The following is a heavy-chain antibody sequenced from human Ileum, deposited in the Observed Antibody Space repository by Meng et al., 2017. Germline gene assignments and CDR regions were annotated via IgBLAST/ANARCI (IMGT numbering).Heavy chain of an antibody. J-gene: IGHJ5*02. CDR3: AREKGSSGRAGWFDP. Sequence: GGSLRLSCGSSEFVLSHSPMHWVRQAPGKGLEWVAGIQHDGSATHYPDSLKGRFTISRDNSKNTVYLQMNSLRPEDAAVYYCAREKGSSGRAGWFDPWGQGPLVTVSS. V-gene: IGHV3-30*01. CDR1: EFVLSHSP. CDR2: IQHDGSAT. D-gene: IGHD6-19*01.